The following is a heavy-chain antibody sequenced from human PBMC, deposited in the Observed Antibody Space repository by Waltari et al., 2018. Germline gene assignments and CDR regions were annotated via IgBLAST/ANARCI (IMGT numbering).Heavy chain of an antibody. Sequence: EVQLVESGGGVVQPGGSLRLSCAASGFTVSSYWMSGVRQAPGKGLEWVANIKQDGSEKYYVDSVKGRFTISRDNAKNSLYLQMNSLRAEDTAVYYCARGKSFGDYWGQGTLVTVSS. D-gene: IGHD3-16*01. CDR3: ARGKSFGDY. CDR2: IKQDGSEK. CDR1: GFTVSSYW. J-gene: IGHJ4*02. V-gene: IGHV3-7*01.